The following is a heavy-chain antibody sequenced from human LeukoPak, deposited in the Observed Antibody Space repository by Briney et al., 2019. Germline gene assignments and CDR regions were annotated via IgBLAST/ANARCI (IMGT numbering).Heavy chain of an antibody. CDR3: ARGRIAAAEY. CDR2: ISSSSSYI. D-gene: IGHD6-13*01. V-gene: IGHV3-21*01. Sequence: TGGSLRLSCAASGFTFSSYSMNWVRQAPGKGLEWVSSISSSSSYIYYADSVKGRFTISRDNAKNSLYLQMNSLRAEDTAAYYCARGRIAAAEYWGQGTLVTASS. CDR1: GFTFSSYS. J-gene: IGHJ4*02.